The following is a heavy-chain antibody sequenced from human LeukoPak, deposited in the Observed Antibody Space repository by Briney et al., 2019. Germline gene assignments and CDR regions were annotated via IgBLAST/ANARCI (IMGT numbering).Heavy chain of an antibody. Sequence: GGSLRLSCAASGFTFSSYGMHWVRQAPGKGLEWVAVISYDGSNKYYADSVKGRFTISRDNAKNSLYLQMNSLRAEDTAVYYCARGGDPDYWGQGTLVTVSS. CDR1: GFTFSSYG. D-gene: IGHD2-21*02. J-gene: IGHJ4*02. CDR3: ARGGDPDY. V-gene: IGHV3-30*03. CDR2: ISYDGSNK.